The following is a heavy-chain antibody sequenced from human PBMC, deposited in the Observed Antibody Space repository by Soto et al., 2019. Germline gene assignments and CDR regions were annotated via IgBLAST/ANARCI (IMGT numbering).Heavy chain of an antibody. D-gene: IGHD5-12*01. J-gene: IGHJ4*02. CDR1: GYTFTGYY. CDR3: ARGLVAMIPFDN. V-gene: IGHV1-2*02. CDR2: INPNSGGT. Sequence: QVRLVQSGAEVKKPRASVKVSCKASGYTFTGYYMHWVRQAPGQGLEWMGWINPNSGGTNYAQKFQDGVNMTRDTSISTAYMELSRLRSYDTAVYYCARGLVAMIPFDNWGQGTLVTVSS.